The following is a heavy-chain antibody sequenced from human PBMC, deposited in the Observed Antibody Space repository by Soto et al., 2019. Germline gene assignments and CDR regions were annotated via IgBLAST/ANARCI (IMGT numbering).Heavy chain of an antibody. CDR1: GGTFSSYT. CDR3: ARDHEVVPAAILPVEREQAGY. Sequence: EASVKVSCKASGGTFSSYTISWVRQAPGQGLEWMGRIIPILGIANYAQKFQGRVTITADKSTSTAYMELSSLRSEDTAVYYCARDHEVVPAAILPVEREQAGYWGQGTLVTVSS. D-gene: IGHD2-2*01. V-gene: IGHV1-69*04. J-gene: IGHJ4*02. CDR2: IIPILGIA.